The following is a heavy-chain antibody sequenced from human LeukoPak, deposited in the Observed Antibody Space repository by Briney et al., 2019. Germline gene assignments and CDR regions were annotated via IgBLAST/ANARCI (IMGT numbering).Heavy chain of an antibody. CDR3: ARGATAMVPYYFDD. CDR1: GYTFTGYY. V-gene: IGHV1-2*02. Sequence: GASVKVSCKASGYTFTGYYMHWVRQAPGQGLEWMGWINPNSGGTNYAQKFQGRVTMTRDTSISTAYMELSRLRSDDTAVYYCARGATAMVPYYFDDWGQGTLVTVSS. CDR2: INPNSGGT. J-gene: IGHJ4*02. D-gene: IGHD5-18*01.